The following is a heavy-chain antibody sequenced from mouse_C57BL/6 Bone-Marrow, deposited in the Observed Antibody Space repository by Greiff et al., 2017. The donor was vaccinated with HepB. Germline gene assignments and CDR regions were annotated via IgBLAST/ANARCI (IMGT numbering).Heavy chain of an antibody. D-gene: IGHD2-1*01. J-gene: IGHJ4*01. CDR3: ARQRGNRYYAMDY. V-gene: IGHV1-63*01. Sequence: LQESGAELVRPGTSVKMSCKASGYTFTNYWIGWAKQRPGHGLEWIGDIYPGGGYTNYNEKFKGKATLTADKSSSTAYMQFSSLTSEDSAIYYCARQRGNRYYAMDYWGQGTSVTVSS. CDR1: GYTFTNYW. CDR2: IYPGGGYT.